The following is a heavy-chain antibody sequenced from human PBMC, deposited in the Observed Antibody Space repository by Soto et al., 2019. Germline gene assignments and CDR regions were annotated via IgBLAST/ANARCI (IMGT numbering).Heavy chain of an antibody. J-gene: IGHJ6*02. CDR3: ARGAYYGLGSYPYYYYYYGMDV. Sequence: SETLSLTGAVYGGSFSGYYWSWIRHPPGKGLEWIGEINHSGSTNYNPSLKSRVTISVDTSKNQFSLKLSSVTAADTAVYYCARGAYYGLGSYPYYYYYYGMDVWGQGTTVAVSS. D-gene: IGHD3-10*01. CDR2: INHSGST. CDR1: GGSFSGYY. V-gene: IGHV4-34*01.